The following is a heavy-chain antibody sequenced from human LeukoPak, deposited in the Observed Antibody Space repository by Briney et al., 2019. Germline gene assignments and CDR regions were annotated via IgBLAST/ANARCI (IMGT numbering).Heavy chain of an antibody. V-gene: IGHV1-69*05. CDR3: ARDPDYHSSGYYYGMGDH. CDR2: IIPIFGTA. CDR1: GGTFSSYA. J-gene: IGHJ4*02. D-gene: IGHD3-22*01. Sequence: SVKVSCKASGGTFSSYAISWVRQAPGQGLEWMGRIIPIFGTANYAQKFQGRVTITTDESTSTAYMELSSLRSEDTAVYYCARDPDYHSSGYYYGMGDHWGQGTLVTVSS.